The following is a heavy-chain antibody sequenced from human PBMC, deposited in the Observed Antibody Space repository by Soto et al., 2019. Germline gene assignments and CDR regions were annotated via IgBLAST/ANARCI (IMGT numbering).Heavy chain of an antibody. Sequence: SETLSLTCVVYGGSFRNYYWIWVRQPPGKGLEWIGEVNHSGEATYNPSLQSRVTISLDTSNNRFSLKMTAVTAADTAMYFCARAGRFPRSWFDPWGQGTQVTVSS. V-gene: IGHV4-34*01. J-gene: IGHJ5*02. CDR3: ARAGRFPRSWFDP. D-gene: IGHD6-19*01. CDR2: VNHSGEA. CDR1: GGSFRNYY.